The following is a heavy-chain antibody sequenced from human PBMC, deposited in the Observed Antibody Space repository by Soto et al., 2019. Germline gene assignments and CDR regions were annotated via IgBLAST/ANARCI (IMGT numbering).Heavy chain of an antibody. D-gene: IGHD1-26*01. Sequence: QVQLVQSGAEVKKPGSSVQVSCKASGGTFSSYSITWVRQAPGQGLEWLGGFVPLVGTANYAQKFQGRLTITAGESASTPYMDLSSLRSDDTAIYYCAIGSTYSGEFEFWGQGSLVTVSS. V-gene: IGHV1-69*01. J-gene: IGHJ4*02. CDR2: FVPLVGTA. CDR1: GGTFSSYS. CDR3: AIGSTYSGEFEF.